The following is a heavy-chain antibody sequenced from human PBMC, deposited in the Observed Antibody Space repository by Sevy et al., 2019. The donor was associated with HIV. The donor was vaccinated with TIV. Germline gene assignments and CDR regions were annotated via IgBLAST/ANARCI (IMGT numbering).Heavy chain of an antibody. J-gene: IGHJ4*02. CDR1: GFTFSKYW. D-gene: IGHD1-7*01. CDR2: LKQDAGQK. Sequence: GGSLRLSCAASGFTFSKYWMGWVRQAPGKGLEWVANLKQDAGQKYYVDSVKGRFTISRENAKNSLYLKMNSLRAEDTAVYFCARDDGNYYFHYWGQGTLVTVSS. V-gene: IGHV3-7*01. CDR3: ARDDGNYYFHY.